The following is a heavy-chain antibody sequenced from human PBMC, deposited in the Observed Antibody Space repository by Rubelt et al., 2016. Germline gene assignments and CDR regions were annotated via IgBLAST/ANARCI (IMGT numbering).Heavy chain of an antibody. D-gene: IGHD2-2*01. CDR1: GFTFSSYA. V-gene: IGHV3-30*04. CDR3: ARDRLSDGPRYQLLPQVSGFDY. Sequence: ESGGGLVQPGGSLRLSCAASGFTFSSYAMHWVRQAPGKGLEWVAVISYDGSNKYYADSVKGRFTISRDNSKNTLYLQMNSLRAEDTAVYYCARDRLSDGPRYQLLPQVSGFDYWGQGTLVTVSS. J-gene: IGHJ4*02. CDR2: ISYDGSNK.